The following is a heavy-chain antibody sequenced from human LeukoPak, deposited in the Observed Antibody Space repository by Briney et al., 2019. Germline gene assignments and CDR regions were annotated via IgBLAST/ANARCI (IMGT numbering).Heavy chain of an antibody. Sequence: QAGGSLRLSCAASGFTFSSYGMHWVRQAPGKGLEWVAFIQYDGSNKYYADSVKGRFTISRDNSKNTLYLQMNSLRAEDTAVYYCARGGPRGEAANDAFDIWGQGTMVTVSS. V-gene: IGHV3-30*02. D-gene: IGHD3-16*01. J-gene: IGHJ3*02. CDR2: IQYDGSNK. CDR3: ARGGPRGEAANDAFDI. CDR1: GFTFSSYG.